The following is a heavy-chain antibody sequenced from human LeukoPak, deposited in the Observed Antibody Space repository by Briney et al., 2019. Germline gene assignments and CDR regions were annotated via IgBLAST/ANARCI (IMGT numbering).Heavy chain of an antibody. D-gene: IGHD3-10*01. CDR3: ATGRDPYKTGH. CDR2: ICDNGHT. CDR1: GGSFSPAH. J-gene: IGHJ4*02. V-gene: IGHV4-59*01. Sequence: SETLSLTCTFSGGSFSPAHWSWIWQPPGKGLEWIGVICDNGHTDYNPSLQSRVTISVDTSKRQFSLKLSSLAAADTAVYYCATGRDPYKTGHWGQGTLVTVSS.